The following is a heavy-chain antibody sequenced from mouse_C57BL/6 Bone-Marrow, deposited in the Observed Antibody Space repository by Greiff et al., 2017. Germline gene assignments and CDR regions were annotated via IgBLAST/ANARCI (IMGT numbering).Heavy chain of an antibody. J-gene: IGHJ2*01. CDR1: GYTFTSYW. CDR2: IHPNSGST. Sequence: QVQLQQPGAELVKPGASVKLSCKASGYTFTSYWMHWVKQRPGQGLEWIGMIHPNSGSTNYNEKFKSKATLTVDKSSSTAYMQLSSLTSEDSAVXYCARRRKVRGNYCDYWGQGTTLTVSS. D-gene: IGHD1-3*01. CDR3: ARRRKVRGNYCDY. V-gene: IGHV1-64*01.